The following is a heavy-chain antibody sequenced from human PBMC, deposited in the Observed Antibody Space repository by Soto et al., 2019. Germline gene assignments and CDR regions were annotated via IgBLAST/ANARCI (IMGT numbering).Heavy chain of an antibody. Sequence: QVHLRESGPGLVKPSETLSLSCAVPGGSISNFYWSWIRQPPVKALEWIGYISYSGNTNNNPSLSRRVSISVVASKSHLPLTQTSVTAAETAVYYCARAPMVLSRSYLVAWCQGTPVTVSS. CDR2: ISYSGNT. V-gene: IGHV4-59*01. J-gene: IGHJ5*02. CDR1: GGSISNFY. D-gene: IGHD2-8*01. CDR3: ARAPMVLSRSYLVA.